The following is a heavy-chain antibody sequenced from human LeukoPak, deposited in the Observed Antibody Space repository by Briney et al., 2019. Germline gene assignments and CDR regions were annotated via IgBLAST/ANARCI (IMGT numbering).Heavy chain of an antibody. CDR2: IYYSGST. V-gene: IGHV4-39*01. Sequence: PSETLSLTCTVSGGSISSSSYYWGWIRQPPGKGLEWIGSIYYSGSTYYNPSLKSPVTISVDTSKNQFSLKLSSVTAADTAVCYCARHGMLYYYYYMDVWGKGTTVTVSS. CDR3: ARHGMLYYYYYMDV. CDR1: GGSISSSSYY. J-gene: IGHJ6*03. D-gene: IGHD2-8*01.